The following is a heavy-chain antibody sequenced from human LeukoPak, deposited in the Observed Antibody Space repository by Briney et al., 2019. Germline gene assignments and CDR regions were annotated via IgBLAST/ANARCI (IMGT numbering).Heavy chain of an antibody. Sequence: GGSLTLSCAASGFTFSSAYMSWVRQAPGKGLEWVGRIKSKSAGGTIDYASPVKGRFIISRDDSKTTPYLQINNLRTDDTAVYYCATDAGYDSRWYNWWGQGTLVTVSS. CDR2: IKSKSAGGTI. V-gene: IGHV3-15*01. CDR3: ATDAGYDSRWYNW. CDR1: GFTFSSAY. D-gene: IGHD1-20*01. J-gene: IGHJ4*02.